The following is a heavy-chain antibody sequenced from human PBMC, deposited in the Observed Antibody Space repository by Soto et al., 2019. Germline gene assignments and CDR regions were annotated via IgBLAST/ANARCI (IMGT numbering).Heavy chain of an antibody. D-gene: IGHD3-10*01. Sequence: SETLSLTCTFSGGSVSSGSYYWSWIRQPPGKGLEWIGYIYYSGSTNYNPSLKSRVTISVDTSKNQFSLKLSSVTAADTAVYYCARDMVRGVIKYPYGMDVWGQGTTVTVSS. CDR3: ARDMVRGVIKYPYGMDV. J-gene: IGHJ6*02. CDR1: GGSVSSGSYY. CDR2: IYYSGST. V-gene: IGHV4-61*01.